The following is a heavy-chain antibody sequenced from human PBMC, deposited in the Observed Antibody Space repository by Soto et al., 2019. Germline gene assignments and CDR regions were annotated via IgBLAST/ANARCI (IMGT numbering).Heavy chain of an antibody. CDR1: GFTFNIYG. CDR3: ANDPASGQCYFDS. V-gene: IGHV3-30*18. J-gene: IGHJ4*02. Sequence: VKLVESGGGVVQPGGSLRLSCAASGFTFNIYGMHWVRQAPDKGLEWVALISYDGSNQYYADSVKGRFTIPRDNSKNTLFLQIISLGADDTAVYYCANDPASGQCYFDSWGQGTLVTVSS. D-gene: IGHD2-2*01. CDR2: ISYDGSNQ.